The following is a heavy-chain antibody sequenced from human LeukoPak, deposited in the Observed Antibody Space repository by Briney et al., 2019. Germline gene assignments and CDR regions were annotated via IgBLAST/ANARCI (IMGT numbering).Heavy chain of an antibody. CDR3: ARGRDYGYYVSGSFVRAFDI. J-gene: IGHJ3*02. Sequence: GRSLRLSCAASGFTFSSYAMHWIRQAPGKGLEWVAVISYDGSNKYYADSVKGRFTISRDNSKNTLYLQMNSLRVEDTAVYYCARGRDYGYYVSGSFVRAFDIWGQGTMVTVSS. CDR2: ISYDGSNK. V-gene: IGHV3-30-3*01. D-gene: IGHD3-10*01. CDR1: GFTFSSYA.